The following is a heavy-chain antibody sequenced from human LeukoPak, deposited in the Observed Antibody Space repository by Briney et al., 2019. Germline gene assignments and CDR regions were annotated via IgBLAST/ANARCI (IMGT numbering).Heavy chain of an antibody. Sequence: GGSLRLSCAASGFTFSSYAMSWVRQAPGKGLEWVSAISGSGGSTYYADSVKGRFTISRDNSKNTLYLQMNSLRAEDTAVYYCAKEGRILRLLEWSHDAFDIWGQGTMVTVSS. J-gene: IGHJ3*02. CDR3: AKEGRILRLLEWSHDAFDI. D-gene: IGHD3-3*01. CDR2: ISGSGGST. V-gene: IGHV3-23*01. CDR1: GFTFSSYA.